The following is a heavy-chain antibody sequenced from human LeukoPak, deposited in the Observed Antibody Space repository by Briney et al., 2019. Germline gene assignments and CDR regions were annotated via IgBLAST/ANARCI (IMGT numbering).Heavy chain of an antibody. CDR3: ARVRGKGHMVRAHAFDI. J-gene: IGHJ3*02. D-gene: IGHD3-10*01. Sequence: GGSLRLSCAASGFTFSSYAMHWVRQAPGKGLEWVAVISYDGSNKYYADSVKGRFTISRDNSKNTLYLQMNSLRAEDTAVDYCARVRGKGHMVRAHAFDIWGQGTMVTVSS. V-gene: IGHV3-30-3*01. CDR1: GFTFSSYA. CDR2: ISYDGSNK.